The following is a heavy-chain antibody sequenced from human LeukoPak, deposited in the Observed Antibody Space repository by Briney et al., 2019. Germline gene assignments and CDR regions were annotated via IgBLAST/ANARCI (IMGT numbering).Heavy chain of an antibody. CDR1: GGSISSSSYY. CDR2: IYYSGNT. Sequence: PSETLSLTCTVSGGSISSSSYYWGWIRQPPGKGLEWIGSIYYSGNTYYNPSLKSRVTISVDTSKNQFSLKLSSVTAADTAVYYCARLPPRSWYERNRFDPWGQGTLVTVSS. CDR3: ARLPPRSWYERNRFDP. D-gene: IGHD6-13*01. V-gene: IGHV4-39*07. J-gene: IGHJ5*02.